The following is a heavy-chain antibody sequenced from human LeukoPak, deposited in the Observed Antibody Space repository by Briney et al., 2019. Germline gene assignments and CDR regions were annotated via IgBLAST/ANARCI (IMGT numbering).Heavy chain of an antibody. J-gene: IGHJ4*02. Sequence: GSLRLSCVASGFTFSNYWMSWVRQPPGKGLEWIGEIYHSGSTNYNLSLKSRVTISVDKSKNQFSLKLSSVTAADTAVYYCARDGRFPPEVLPRYFDSWGQGTLVTVSS. V-gene: IGHV4-4*02. CDR3: ARDGRFPPEVLPRYFDS. CDR2: IYHSGST. D-gene: IGHD1-14*01. CDR1: GFTFSNYW.